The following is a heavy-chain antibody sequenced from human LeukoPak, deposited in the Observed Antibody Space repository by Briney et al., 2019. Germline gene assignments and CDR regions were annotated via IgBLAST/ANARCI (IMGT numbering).Heavy chain of an antibody. D-gene: IGHD5-18*01. CDR2: IIPIFGTA. CDR1: GGTFSSYA. J-gene: IGHJ4*02. CDR3: ARSGYSYGYPFDY. V-gene: IGHV1-69*13. Sequence: SVKVSCKASGGTFSSYAISWVRQAPGQGLEWMGGIIPIFGTANYAQKFQGRVTITADESTSTAYMELSSLRSEDTAVYYCARSGYSYGYPFDYWGQGTLVTVSS.